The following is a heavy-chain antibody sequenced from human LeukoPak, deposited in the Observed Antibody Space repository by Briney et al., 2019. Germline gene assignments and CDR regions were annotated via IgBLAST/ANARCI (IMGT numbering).Heavy chain of an antibody. CDR2: ISGSGGST. CDR1: GFTFSSYA. J-gene: IGHJ4*02. CDR3: AKDKGEYYDFWSGSPQGLHDY. D-gene: IGHD3-3*01. V-gene: IGHV3-23*01. Sequence: TGGSLRLSCAASGFTFSSYAMSWVRQAPGKGLEWVSDISGSGGSTYYADSVKGRFTISRDNSKNTLYLQMNSMRAEDKAVYYCAKDKGEYYDFWSGSPQGLHDYWGQGTLVTVSS.